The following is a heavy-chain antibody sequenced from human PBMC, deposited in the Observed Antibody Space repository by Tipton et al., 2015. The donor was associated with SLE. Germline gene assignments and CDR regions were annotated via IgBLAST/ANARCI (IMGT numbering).Heavy chain of an antibody. V-gene: IGHV4-59*12. J-gene: IGHJ3*02. CDR1: GGSISSLS. Sequence: TLSLTCTVSGGSISSLSWSWIRQPPGKRLEWIGYIFYTGSTNYNPSLKSRVAMSVDMSKNQFSLKLSSVTAADMAMYYCTRELDTFDIWGQGTMVTVSS. CDR2: IFYTGST. CDR3: TRELDTFDI.